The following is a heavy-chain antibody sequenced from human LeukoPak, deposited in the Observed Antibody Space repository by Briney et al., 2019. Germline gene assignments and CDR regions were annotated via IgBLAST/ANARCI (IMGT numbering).Heavy chain of an antibody. CDR1: GFTFSSYG. CDR2: ISGSGGST. Sequence: PGGTLRLSCAASGFTFSSYGMSWVRQAPGKGLEWVSAISGSGGSTYYADSVKGRFTISRDNSKNTLYLQMNSLRAEDTAVYYCAKFSSWYVLYYYYMDVWGKGTTVTISS. V-gene: IGHV3-23*01. J-gene: IGHJ6*03. CDR3: AKFSSWYVLYYYYMDV. D-gene: IGHD6-13*01.